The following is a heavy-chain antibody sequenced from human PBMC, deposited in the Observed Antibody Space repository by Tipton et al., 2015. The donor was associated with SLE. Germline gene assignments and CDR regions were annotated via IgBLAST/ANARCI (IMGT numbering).Heavy chain of an antibody. CDR2: IYTSGST. Sequence: TLSLTCTVSGGSISSGSYSWIWIRQPAGKELEWIGRIYTSGSTNYNPSLKSRVTISVDTSKNQFSLKLSSVTAADTALYYCARGDLYSDYVWGTLRGAFDIWGQGTMVTVSS. CDR3: ARGDLYSDYVWGTLRGAFDI. D-gene: IGHD3-16*01. J-gene: IGHJ3*02. CDR1: GGSISSGSYS. V-gene: IGHV4-61*02.